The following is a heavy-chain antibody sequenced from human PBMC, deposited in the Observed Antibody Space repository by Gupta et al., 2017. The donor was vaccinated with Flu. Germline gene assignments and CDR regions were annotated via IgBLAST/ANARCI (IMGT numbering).Heavy chain of an antibody. CDR3: ARGRGGSYGYHYYGMDV. V-gene: IGHV3-11*01. D-gene: IGHD4-17*01. J-gene: IGHJ6*02. Sequence: IRQAPGKGLEWVSYISSSGNTIYYADSVKGRFTISRDNAKNSLFLQMNSLRAEDTAVYYCARGRGGSYGYHYYGMDVWGQGTTVTVSS. CDR2: ISSSGNTI.